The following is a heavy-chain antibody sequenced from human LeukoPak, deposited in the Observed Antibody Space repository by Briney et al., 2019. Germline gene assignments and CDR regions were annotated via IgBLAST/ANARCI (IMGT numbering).Heavy chain of an antibody. CDR3: ARESVSYSSSWYFDY. Sequence: SETLSLTCAVYGGSFSGYYWSWIRQPPGKGLEWIGEINHSGSTNYNPSPKSRVTISVDTSKNQFSLKLSSVTAADTAVYYCARESVSYSSSWYFDYWGQGTLVTVSS. J-gene: IGHJ4*02. D-gene: IGHD6-13*01. CDR2: INHSGST. V-gene: IGHV4-34*01. CDR1: GGSFSGYY.